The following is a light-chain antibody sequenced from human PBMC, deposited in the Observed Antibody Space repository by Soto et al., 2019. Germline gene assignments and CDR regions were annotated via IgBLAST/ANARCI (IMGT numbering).Light chain of an antibody. CDR1: QGINNY. V-gene: IGKV3-11*01. J-gene: IGKJ3*01. CDR2: ATS. CDR3: QQRSSWPFT. Sequence: TQSPSSLSASVGDRVTITCRASQGINNYLAWYQQKPGQAPRLLIYATSNRATGIPARFSGSGSGTDFTLTISSLEPEDFAVYYCQQRSSWPFTFGPGTKVDIK.